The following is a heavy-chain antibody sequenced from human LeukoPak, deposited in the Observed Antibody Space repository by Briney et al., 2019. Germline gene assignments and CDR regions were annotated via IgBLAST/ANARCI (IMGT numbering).Heavy chain of an antibody. D-gene: IGHD6-13*01. CDR2: INTNTGNP. J-gene: IGHJ6*02. Sequence: ASVKVSCKASGYTFTSYAMHWVRQAPGQGLEWMGWINTNTGNPTYAQGFTGRFVFSLDTSVSTAYLQISSLKAEDTAVYYCAGRSRNGSSLFYYYYGMDVWGQGTTVTVSS. V-gene: IGHV7-4-1*02. CDR3: AGRSRNGSSLFYYYYGMDV. CDR1: GYTFTSYA.